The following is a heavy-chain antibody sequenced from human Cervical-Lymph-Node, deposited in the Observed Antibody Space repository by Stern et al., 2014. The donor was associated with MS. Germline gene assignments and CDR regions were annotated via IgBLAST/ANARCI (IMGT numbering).Heavy chain of an antibody. J-gene: IGHJ6*02. CDR1: GFKFHDYA. V-gene: IGHV3-9*01. D-gene: IGHD3-10*01. CDR2: ISWNSGGI. Sequence: VQLMQSGGGLVQPGRSLRLSCAASGFKFHDYAMHWVRQAPGKGLEWVSGISWNSGGINYADSVKGRFTISRDNAKNSLYLQMDSLRPEDTAMYYCAKDIVDVPVVPTIYYHAMDVWGQGTTVIVSS. CDR3: AKDIVDVPVVPTIYYHAMDV.